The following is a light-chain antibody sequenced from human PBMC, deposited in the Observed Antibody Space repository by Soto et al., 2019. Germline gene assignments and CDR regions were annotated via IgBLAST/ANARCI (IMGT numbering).Light chain of an antibody. CDR2: ANS. Sequence: QSVLTQAPSASGTPGQSVTISCSGSSSNIGNNLVYWYQQVPGTAPKLLIYANSQRPSGVPDRFSGSKSGTSASLAISGLRSDDEADYYCVAWDDSLRCAVFGGGTQLTVL. CDR3: VAWDDSLRCAV. CDR1: SSNIGNNL. V-gene: IGLV1-47*01. J-gene: IGLJ7*01.